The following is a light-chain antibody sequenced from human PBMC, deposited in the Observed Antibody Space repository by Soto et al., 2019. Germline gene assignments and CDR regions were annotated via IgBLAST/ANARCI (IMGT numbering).Light chain of an antibody. CDR2: GAS. Sequence: EIVMTQSPATLSVSPGERATLSCRASQSVSSNLAWYQQKPGLAPMLLIYGASARATGIPARFSGSGSGTEFTLTISSLQSEDFAVYYCQQSNTWPAITFGQGTRLEIK. CDR1: QSVSSN. V-gene: IGKV3-15*01. CDR3: QQSNTWPAIT. J-gene: IGKJ5*01.